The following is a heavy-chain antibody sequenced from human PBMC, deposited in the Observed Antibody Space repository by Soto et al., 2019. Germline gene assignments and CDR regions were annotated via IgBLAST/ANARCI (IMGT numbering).Heavy chain of an antibody. CDR1: GGSISSGDYY. J-gene: IGHJ5*02. V-gene: IGHV4-30-4*01. Sequence: PLETLSLTCTVSGGSISSGDYYWSWIRQPPGKGLEWIGYIYYSGSTYYNPSLKSRVTISVDTSKNQFSLKLSSVTAADTAVYYCARSHYYGSGSYWSWFDPWGQGTLVTVS. D-gene: IGHD3-10*01. CDR3: ARSHYYGSGSYWSWFDP. CDR2: IYYSGST.